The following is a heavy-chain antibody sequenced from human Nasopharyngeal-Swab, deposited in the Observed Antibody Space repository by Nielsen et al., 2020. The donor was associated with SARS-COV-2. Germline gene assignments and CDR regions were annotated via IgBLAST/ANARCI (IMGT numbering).Heavy chain of an antibody. J-gene: IGHJ4*02. D-gene: IGHD2/OR15-2a*01. CDR3: ARGRGSSTSMIGY. Sequence: VRQAPGKGLVRVSRINGDGSSLNYADFVKGRFTISTDNAKSTLYLEMNSLRAEDTAVYYCARGRGSSTSMIGYWGQGTLVTVSS. V-gene: IGHV3-74*01. CDR2: INGDGSSL.